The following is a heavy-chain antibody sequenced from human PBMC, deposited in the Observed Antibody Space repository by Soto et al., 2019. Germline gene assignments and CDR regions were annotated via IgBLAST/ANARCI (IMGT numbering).Heavy chain of an antibody. D-gene: IGHD5-12*01. Sequence: ASVKVSCKASGYTFTTYSMHWVRQAPGQRLEWMGWINAGNGNTKYSQKFLGRVTITRDTSASTAYMELSSLRSEDTAVYYCARDYSGPEGFWFDPWGQGTLVTVSS. CDR1: GYTFTTYS. CDR3: ARDYSGPEGFWFDP. J-gene: IGHJ5*02. V-gene: IGHV1-3*01. CDR2: INAGNGNT.